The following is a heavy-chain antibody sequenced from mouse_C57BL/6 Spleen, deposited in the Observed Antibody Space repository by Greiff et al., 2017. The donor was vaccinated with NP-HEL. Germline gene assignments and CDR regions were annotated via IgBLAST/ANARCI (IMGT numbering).Heavy chain of an antibody. CDR1: GFTFSSYA. CDR2: ISDGGSYT. CDR3: ARDPSLGNYEDWYFDV. V-gene: IGHV5-4*01. D-gene: IGHD2-1*01. J-gene: IGHJ1*03. Sequence: EVQLVESGGGLVKPGGSLKLSCAASGFTFSSYAMSWVRQTPEKRLEWVATISDGGSYTYYPDNVKGRFTISRDNAKNNLYLQMSHLKSEDTAMYYCARDPSLGNYEDWYFDVWGTGTTVTVSS.